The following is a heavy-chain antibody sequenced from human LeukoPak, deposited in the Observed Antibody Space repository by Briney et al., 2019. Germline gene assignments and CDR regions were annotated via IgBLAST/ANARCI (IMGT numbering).Heavy chain of an antibody. CDR2: INYREGI. CDR1: IRSISGGDYY. D-gene: IGHD5-12*01. CDR3: ARVAIGYDLDY. J-gene: IGHJ4*03. V-gene: IGHV4-30-4*01. Sequence: SEPLSLPCTVSIRSISGGDYYRTWIRQPPGKGREWIGYINYREGIYYHSSLKSRVPKTVDPSKNQSSLKLSSVTAADTAVVYCARVAIGYDLDYWGHGALVTVSS.